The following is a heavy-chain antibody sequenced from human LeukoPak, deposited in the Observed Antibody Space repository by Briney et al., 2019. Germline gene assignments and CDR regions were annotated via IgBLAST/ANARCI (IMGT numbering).Heavy chain of an antibody. Sequence: ASVKVSCKASGYTFTDYYLHWVRQAPGQGLEWMGWINPNSGDTKYVQKFQGRVTMTRDTSISTAYMELSGLTSDDTAVYYCSRPSGSGSTYLYFFYWGKGTLVTVSS. CDR3: SRPSGSGSTYLYFFY. J-gene: IGHJ4*02. V-gene: IGHV1-2*02. CDR1: GYTFTDYY. CDR2: INPNSGDT. D-gene: IGHD3-10*01.